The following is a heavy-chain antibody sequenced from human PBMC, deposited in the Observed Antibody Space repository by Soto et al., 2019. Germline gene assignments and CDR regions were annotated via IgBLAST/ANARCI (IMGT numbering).Heavy chain of an antibody. J-gene: IGHJ4*02. Sequence: GGSLRLSCAASGFTFSSYGMHWVRQAPGKGLEWVAVIWYDGSNKYYADSVKGRFTISRDNSKNTLYLQMNSLRAEDTAVYYCARALGSGGSCYYWGQGTLVTVSS. CDR3: ARALGSGGSCYY. D-gene: IGHD2-15*01. CDR1: GFTFSSYG. V-gene: IGHV3-33*01. CDR2: IWYDGSNK.